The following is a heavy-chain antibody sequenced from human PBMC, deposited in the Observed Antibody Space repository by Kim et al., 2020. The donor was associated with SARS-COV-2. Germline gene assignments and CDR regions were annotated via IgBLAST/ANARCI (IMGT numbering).Heavy chain of an antibody. V-gene: IGHV1-2*02. CDR3: ASHIAAAGWFDP. Sequence: NYAQKFQGRVTMTRNTSISTAYMELSRLRSDDTAVYYCASHIAAAGWFDPWGQGTLVTVSS. J-gene: IGHJ5*02. D-gene: IGHD6-13*01.